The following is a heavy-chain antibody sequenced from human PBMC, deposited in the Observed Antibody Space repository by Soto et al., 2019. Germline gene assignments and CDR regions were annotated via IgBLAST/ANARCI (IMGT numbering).Heavy chain of an antibody. D-gene: IGHD6-13*01. CDR1: GYTFTSYG. CDR2: ISAYNGTA. V-gene: IGHV1-18*01. CDR3: ARGPSIAAAGSGGFDI. J-gene: IGHJ3*02. Sequence: GASVKVSCKASGYTFTSYGISWVRQAPGQGLEWMGWISAYNGTANYAQKFQGRVTITADESTSTAYMELSSLRSEDTAVYYCARGPSIAAAGSGGFDIWGQGTMVTVSS.